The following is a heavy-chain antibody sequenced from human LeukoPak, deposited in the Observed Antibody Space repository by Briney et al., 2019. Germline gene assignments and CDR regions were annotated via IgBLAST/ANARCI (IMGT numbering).Heavy chain of an antibody. CDR2: IYYSGST. CDR1: GGSISSGDYY. D-gene: IGHD2-15*01. CDR3: ARVGEVVLRVRYYYMDV. Sequence: PSETLSLTCTVSGGSISSGDYYWSWIRQPPRKGLEWIGYIYYSGSTYYNPSLKSRVTISVDTSKNQFSLKLSSVTAADTAVYYCARVGEVVLRVRYYYMDVWGKGTTVTVSS. V-gene: IGHV4-30-4*08. J-gene: IGHJ6*03.